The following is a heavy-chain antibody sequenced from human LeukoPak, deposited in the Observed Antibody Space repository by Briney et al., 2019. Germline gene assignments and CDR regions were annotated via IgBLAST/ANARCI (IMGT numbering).Heavy chain of an antibody. CDR2: IWYDGSNK. D-gene: IGHD1-7*01. J-gene: IGHJ4*02. CDR1: GFTFSSYG. Sequence: GGSLRLSCAASGFTFSSYGMHWVRQAPGKGLEWVAVIWYDGSNKYYADSVKGRFTISRDNSENTLYLEMSSLRPDDTAVYFCARRAEWELGDYFDYWGLGTLVTVSS. CDR3: ARRAEWELGDYFDY. V-gene: IGHV3-33*01.